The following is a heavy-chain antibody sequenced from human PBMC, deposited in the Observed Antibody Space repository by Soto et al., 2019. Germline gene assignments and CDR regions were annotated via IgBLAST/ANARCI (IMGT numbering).Heavy chain of an antibody. CDR2: ISSNGGST. CDR1: GFTFSSYA. D-gene: IGHD5-12*01. CDR3: ASGYVFAFDI. Sequence: GGSLRLSCAASGFTFSSYAMHWVRQAPGKGLEYVSAISSNGGSTYYANSVKGRFTISRDNSKNTLYLQMGSLRAEDMAVYYCASGYVFAFDIWGQGPMVTVSS. J-gene: IGHJ3*02. V-gene: IGHV3-64*01.